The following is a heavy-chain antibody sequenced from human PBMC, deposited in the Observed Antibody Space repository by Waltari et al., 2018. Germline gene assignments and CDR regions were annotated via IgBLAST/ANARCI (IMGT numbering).Heavy chain of an antibody. V-gene: IGHV4-59*01. J-gene: IGHJ4*02. CDR2: IYYSGST. CDR3: ARVMVRGVIIYFDY. D-gene: IGHD3-10*01. CDR1: GGSISSYS. Sequence: QVQLQESGPGLVKPSETLSLTCPVSGGSISSYSWSWLRQPPGKGLEWIGYIYYSGSTNYNPSLKSRVTISVDTSKHQFSLKLSYVTAADTAVYSCARVMVRGVIIYFDYWGQGTLVTVSS.